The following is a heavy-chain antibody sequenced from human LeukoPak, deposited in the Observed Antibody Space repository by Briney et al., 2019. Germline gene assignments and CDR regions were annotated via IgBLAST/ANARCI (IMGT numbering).Heavy chain of an antibody. CDR2: IIPIFGTA. J-gene: IGHJ4*02. V-gene: IGHV1-69*05. D-gene: IGHD3-10*01. Sequence: SVKVSCKASGGTFSSYAISWVRQAPGQGLEWMGRIIPIFGTANYAQKFQGGVTITTDESTSTAYMELSSLRSEDTAVYYCARASDYYGSGTYPYWGQGTLVTVSS. CDR1: GGTFSSYA. CDR3: ARASDYYGSGTYPY.